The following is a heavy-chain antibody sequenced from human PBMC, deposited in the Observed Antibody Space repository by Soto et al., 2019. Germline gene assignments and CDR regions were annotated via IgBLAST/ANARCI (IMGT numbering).Heavy chain of an antibody. J-gene: IGHJ4*02. V-gene: IGHV1-18*01. CDR1: GYTFTSYG. CDR3: ASALPPTDY. Sequence: QVQLVQSGAEVKKPGASVKVSCRASGYTFTSYGISWVRQAPGQGLAWMGWISAYNGNTNYAQKLQGRVTMTTDPSTSTSYMDMRSLRSDDTAVYYCASALPPTDYWGQGNLVTVSS. CDR2: ISAYNGNT.